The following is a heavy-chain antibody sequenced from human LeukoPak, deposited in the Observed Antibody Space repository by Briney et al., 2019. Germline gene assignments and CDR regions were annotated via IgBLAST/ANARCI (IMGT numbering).Heavy chain of an antibody. D-gene: IGHD3-22*01. CDR1: GFTFSSYG. V-gene: IGHV3-30*18. CDR2: ISYDGSNK. J-gene: IGHJ4*02. Sequence: GGSLRLSCAASGFTFSSYGMHWVRQAPGKGLEWVAVISYDGSNKYYADSVKGRFTISRDNSKNTLYLQMNSLRAEDTAVYYCAKDYSSGHHFDYWGQGTLVTVSS. CDR3: AKDYSSGHHFDY.